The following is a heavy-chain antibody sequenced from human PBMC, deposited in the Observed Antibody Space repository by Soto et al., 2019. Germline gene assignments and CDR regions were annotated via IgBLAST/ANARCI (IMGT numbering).Heavy chain of an antibody. D-gene: IGHD1-1*01. CDR1: XGXVSSGSYY. V-gene: IGHV4-34*01. CDR2: MSHSGGT. Sequence: QVQLQQWGAGXXXPXXXXXXXXAXXXGXVSSGSYYWSWIRQPPGKGLGWIGEMSHSGGTHFNPSLKSRVTISVDTSKNQFSLKMSSVTAADTALYYCARVERGTATTVVDAFDIWGPGTMVTVSS. J-gene: IGHJ3*02. CDR3: ARVERGTATTVVDAFDI.